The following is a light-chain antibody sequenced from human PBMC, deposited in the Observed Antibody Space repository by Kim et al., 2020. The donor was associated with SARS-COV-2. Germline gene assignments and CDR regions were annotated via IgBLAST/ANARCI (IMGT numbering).Light chain of an antibody. CDR1: KLGDKY. CDR2: QDS. Sequence: SYELTQPPSVSVSPGQTASITCSGDKLGDKYACWYQQKPGQSPVLVIYQDSKWPSGIPARFSGSNSGNTATLTISGTQAMDEADYYCQAWDSSTVVFGGGTQLTVL. V-gene: IGLV3-1*01. CDR3: QAWDSSTVV. J-gene: IGLJ2*01.